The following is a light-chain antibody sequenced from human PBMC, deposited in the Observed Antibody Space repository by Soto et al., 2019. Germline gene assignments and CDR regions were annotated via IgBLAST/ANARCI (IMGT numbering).Light chain of an antibody. V-gene: IGKV4-1*01. CDR1: QSVLYSSNNRNY. Sequence: DIVMTQSPDSLAVSLGERATINCKSSQSVLYSSNNRNYLAWYQQKSGQPPKLLIYWASTRESGVPDRFSGSGSETDFTLTISSLQAEDVAVYYCQQYYSTPQTFAQGTKLEIK. CDR2: WAS. J-gene: IGKJ2*01. CDR3: QQYYSTPQT.